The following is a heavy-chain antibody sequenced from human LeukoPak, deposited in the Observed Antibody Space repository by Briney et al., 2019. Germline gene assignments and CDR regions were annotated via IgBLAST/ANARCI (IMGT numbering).Heavy chain of an antibody. CDR3: ARDSFALFGIVMVRGVLLPNFDY. J-gene: IGHJ4*02. D-gene: IGHD3-10*01. CDR2: ISAYNGNT. CDR1: GYTFTSYG. Sequence: ASVKVSCKASGYTFTSYGISWVRQAPGQGLEWMGWISAYNGNTNYAQKLQGRVTMTTDTSTSTAYMELRSLRSDDTAVYYCARDSFALFGIVMVRGVLLPNFDYWGQGTLVTVFS. V-gene: IGHV1-18*01.